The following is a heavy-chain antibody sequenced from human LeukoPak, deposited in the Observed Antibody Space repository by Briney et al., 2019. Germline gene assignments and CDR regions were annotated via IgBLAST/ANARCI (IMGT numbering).Heavy chain of an antibody. J-gene: IGHJ4*02. CDR1: GFTFTRYG. D-gene: IGHD5-24*01. CDR2: ISAYNGDT. CDR3: ARDPTITSGRYAHFDY. V-gene: IGHV1-18*01. Sequence: ASVKVSCKASGFTFTRYGITWVRQAPGQGLEWMGWISAYNGDTNYAQKLQGRVTMTRDTSTSTVYMELRSLSSDDTAVYYYARDPTITSGRYAHFDYWGQGTLVTVSS.